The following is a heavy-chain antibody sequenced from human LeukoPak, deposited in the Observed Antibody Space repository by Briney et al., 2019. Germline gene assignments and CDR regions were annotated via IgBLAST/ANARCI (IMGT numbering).Heavy chain of an antibody. V-gene: IGHV4-31*03. J-gene: IGHJ5*02. CDR2: IFYSGRT. CDR3: ARRSEYNWCDP. Sequence: SETLSLTCTVSGGSISSGAYYWTWIRQHPGKGLEWIGYIFYSGRTYYNPFLKSRVTISMDTSKNQFSLKLSSVTAADTAVYYCARRSEYNWCDPWGQGTLVTVSS. CDR1: GGSISSGAYY.